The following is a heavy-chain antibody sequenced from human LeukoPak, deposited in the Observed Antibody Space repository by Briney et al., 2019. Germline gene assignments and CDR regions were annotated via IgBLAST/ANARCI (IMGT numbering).Heavy chain of an antibody. J-gene: IGHJ5*02. CDR3: ARDLSDFGVKDENWFDP. V-gene: IGHV4-61*02. D-gene: IGHD3-3*01. CDR1: GGSISSGSYD. Sequence: SETLSLTCTVFGGSISSGSYDSSWIRQPAGKGLEWIGRIYTSGSTNYNPSLKSRVTISVDTSKNQFSLKLSSVTAADTAVYYCARDLSDFGVKDENWFDPWGQGTLVTVSS. CDR2: IYTSGST.